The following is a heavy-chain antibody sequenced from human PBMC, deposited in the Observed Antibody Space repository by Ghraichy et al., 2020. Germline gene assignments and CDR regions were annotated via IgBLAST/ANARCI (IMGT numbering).Heavy chain of an antibody. V-gene: IGHV4-59*01. CDR2: IYYSGST. D-gene: IGHD3-3*01. J-gene: IGHJ6*02. Sequence: SETLSLTCTVSGGSISSYYWSWIRQPPGKGLEWIGYIYYSGSTNYNPSLKSRVTISVDTSKNQFSLKLSSVTAADTAVYYCARANLRFLEWLGDYYYYGMDVWGQGTTVTVSS. CDR3: ARANLRFLEWLGDYYYYGMDV. CDR1: GGSISSYY.